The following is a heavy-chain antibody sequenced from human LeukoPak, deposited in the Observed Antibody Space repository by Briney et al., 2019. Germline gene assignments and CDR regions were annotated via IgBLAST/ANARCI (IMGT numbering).Heavy chain of an antibody. D-gene: IGHD6-13*01. CDR2: IRYDGSNK. CDR3: ASDPLAAAGRYFEY. J-gene: IGHJ4*02. V-gene: IGHV3-30*02. CDR1: GFTFSSYG. Sequence: PGRSLRLSCAASGFTFSSYGMHWVRQAPGKGLEWVAFIRYDGSNKYYADSVKGRFTISRDNSKNTLYLQMNSLRAEDTAVYYCASDPLAAAGRYFEYWGQGTLVTVSS.